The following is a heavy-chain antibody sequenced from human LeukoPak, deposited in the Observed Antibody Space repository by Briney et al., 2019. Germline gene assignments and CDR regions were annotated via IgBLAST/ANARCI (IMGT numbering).Heavy chain of an antibody. Sequence: GGSLRLSCAASGFTFSNYWMHWVRQAPGKGLVWVSRINDDGSATFYADFVKGRFTISRDNAKNTLFLQMNSLSAEDTAVYYCAREILAPGKTHDYWGQGTLVTVSS. CDR3: AREILAPGKTHDY. CDR1: GFTFSNYW. J-gene: IGHJ4*02. CDR2: INDDGSAT. V-gene: IGHV3-74*01.